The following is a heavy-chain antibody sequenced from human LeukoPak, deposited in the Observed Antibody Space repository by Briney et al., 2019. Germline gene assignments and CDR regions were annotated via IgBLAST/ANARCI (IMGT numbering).Heavy chain of an antibody. CDR3: ATDHCSSTSCYDWNNWFDP. V-gene: IGHV1-24*01. J-gene: IGHJ5*02. D-gene: IGHD2-2*01. CDR1: GYTLTELS. Sequence: GASVKVSCKVSGYTLTELSMHWVRQAPGKGLEWMGGFDPEDGETIYAQKFQGRVTMTEDTSTDTAYMELSSLRSEDTAVYYCATDHCSSTSCYDWNNWFDPWSQGTLVTVSS. CDR2: FDPEDGET.